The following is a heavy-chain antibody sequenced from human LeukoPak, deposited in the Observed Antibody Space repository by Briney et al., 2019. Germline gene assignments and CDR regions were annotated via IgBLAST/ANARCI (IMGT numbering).Heavy chain of an antibody. CDR2: ISSSSSTI. V-gene: IGHV3-48*01. CDR3: ARVSSGSGSYRTLLSY. Sequence: VGSLRLSCAASGFTFSSYSMNWVRQAPGKGLEWVSYISSSSSTIYYADSVKGRFTISRDNAKNSLYLQMNSLRAEDTAVYYCARVSSGSGSYRTLLSYWGQGTLVTVSS. CDR1: GFTFSSYS. D-gene: IGHD3-10*01. J-gene: IGHJ4*02.